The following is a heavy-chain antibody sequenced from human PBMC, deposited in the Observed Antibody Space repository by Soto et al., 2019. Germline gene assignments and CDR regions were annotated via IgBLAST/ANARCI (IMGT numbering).Heavy chain of an antibody. Sequence: GGSLRLSCAASGFTVSSNYMSWVRQAPGKGLEWVSVIYSGGSTYYADSVKGRFTISRDNSKNTLYLQRNSLRAEDTAVYYCARDEMGCSSTSCYDYYYYGMDVWGQGTTVTVSS. CDR1: GFTVSSNY. J-gene: IGHJ6*02. CDR3: ARDEMGCSSTSCYDYYYYGMDV. D-gene: IGHD2-2*01. V-gene: IGHV3-66*01. CDR2: IYSGGST.